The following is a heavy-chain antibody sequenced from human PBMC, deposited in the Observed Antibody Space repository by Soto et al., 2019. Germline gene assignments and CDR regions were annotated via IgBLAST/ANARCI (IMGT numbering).Heavy chain of an antibody. V-gene: IGHV4-4*02. D-gene: IGHD3-16*01. CDR3: ARIPLWGDMVV. J-gene: IGHJ6*02. CDR2: IYHSGST. CDR1: GGSISSSSW. Sequence: SATRSRTWAVSGGSISSSSWWSFFRQPPGKGRECIGEIYHSGSTNYNPSLNSRVTISVDNSKNQFSLKLSSLTAADTAVYYFARIPLWGDMVVGGQGTTLAVSS.